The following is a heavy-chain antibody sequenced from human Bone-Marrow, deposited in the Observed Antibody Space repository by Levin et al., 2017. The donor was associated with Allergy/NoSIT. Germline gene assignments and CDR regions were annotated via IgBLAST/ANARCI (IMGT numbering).Heavy chain of an antibody. J-gene: IGHJ6*04. V-gene: IGHV3-7*01. CDR1: GFTLSQYW. Sequence: GESLKISCAASGFTLSQYWMTWVRQAPGKGLEWVAKIKPDGSEKYYVDSVKGRFTISRDNTRKSLSLEMNNLRSADTAVYFCARDSFSTSSGLDYYYGLDVWGEGTTVTLSS. CDR2: IKPDGSEK. D-gene: IGHD6-6*01. CDR3: ARDSFSTSSGLDYYYGLDV.